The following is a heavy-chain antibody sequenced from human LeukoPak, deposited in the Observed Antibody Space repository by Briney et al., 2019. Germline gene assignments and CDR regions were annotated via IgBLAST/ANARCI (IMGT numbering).Heavy chain of an antibody. D-gene: IGHD5-18*01. Sequence: SETLSLTCAVYGGSFSGYYWSWIRQPPGKGLEWIGEINHSGSTNYNPSLKSRVTISVDTSKNQFSLKLSPVTAADTAVYYCARDSDTAMVTAPFDYWGQGTLVTVSS. J-gene: IGHJ4*02. CDR2: INHSGST. CDR1: GGSFSGYY. CDR3: ARDSDTAMVTAPFDY. V-gene: IGHV4-34*01.